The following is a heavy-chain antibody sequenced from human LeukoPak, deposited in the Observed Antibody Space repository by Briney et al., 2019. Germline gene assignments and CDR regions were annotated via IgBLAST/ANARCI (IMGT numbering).Heavy chain of an antibody. CDR3: AKDADLLTVTNLGY. D-gene: IGHD4-17*01. Sequence: PGGSLRLSCAASGFTFSSYAMSWVRQAPGKGLEWVSTISGSGGSTYYADSVKGRFTISRDNSKNTLYLQMNSLRAEDTAVYYCAKDADLLTVTNLGYWGQGTLVTVSS. CDR1: GFTFSSYA. V-gene: IGHV3-23*01. J-gene: IGHJ4*02. CDR2: ISGSGGST.